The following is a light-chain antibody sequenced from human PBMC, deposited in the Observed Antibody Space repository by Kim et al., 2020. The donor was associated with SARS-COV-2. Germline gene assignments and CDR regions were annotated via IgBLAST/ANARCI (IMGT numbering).Light chain of an antibody. V-gene: IGLV3-1*01. CDR1: KVGDKY. CDR3: QAWDSSTAWV. Sequence: VSPGQTARITCSGDKVGDKYACWYQQKPGRSPVLVIYQDSKRPSGIPERFSGSNSGNTATLTISGTQAMDEADYYCQAWDSSTAWVFGGGTQLTVL. J-gene: IGLJ3*02. CDR2: QDS.